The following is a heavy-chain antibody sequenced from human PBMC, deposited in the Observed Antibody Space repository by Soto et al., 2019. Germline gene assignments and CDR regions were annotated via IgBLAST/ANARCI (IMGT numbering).Heavy chain of an antibody. CDR3: ARSVYGGYGDY. Sequence: EVQLVESGGGLVQPGGSLRLSCAGSGFTFRNYWMQWVRQAPGKGLVWVARIESAGSSTNYADSVKGRFTISRDNSKNTLYLQMNGLRAEDMAMYYCARSVYGGYGDYWGQGTLVTVSS. J-gene: IGHJ4*02. CDR1: GFTFRNYW. CDR2: IESAGSST. V-gene: IGHV3-74*01. D-gene: IGHD2-15*01.